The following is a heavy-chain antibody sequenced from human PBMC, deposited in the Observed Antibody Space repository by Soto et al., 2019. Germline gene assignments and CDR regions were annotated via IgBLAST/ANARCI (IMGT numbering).Heavy chain of an antibody. CDR3: ARSWEGRSTYYA. Sequence: QLQLQESGPGLVKSSETLSLSCNVSDGSISSSTYYWGWLRQPPGKGLEWIGSIYYSGTTYYNPSLKSPVTISVDTSKSHCSLKLTPVTAADTAVYYCARSWEGRSTYYAWGQGTLVTVSS. D-gene: IGHD3-3*01. CDR1: DGSISSSTYY. V-gene: IGHV4-39*02. J-gene: IGHJ5*02. CDR2: IYYSGTT.